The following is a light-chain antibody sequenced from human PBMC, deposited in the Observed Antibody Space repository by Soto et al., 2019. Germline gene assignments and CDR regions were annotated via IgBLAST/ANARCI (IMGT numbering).Light chain of an antibody. Sequence: QLVLTQPPSASGTPGQRVTISCSGGSANIGTYYVYWYQQFPGTAPKLLIYRNNERPSGVPDRFSGSKSGTSASLAISGLRSEDEADYYCAAWDDSLSGVVFGGGTQLTVL. J-gene: IGLJ7*01. V-gene: IGLV1-47*01. CDR1: SANIGTYY. CDR2: RNN. CDR3: AAWDDSLSGVV.